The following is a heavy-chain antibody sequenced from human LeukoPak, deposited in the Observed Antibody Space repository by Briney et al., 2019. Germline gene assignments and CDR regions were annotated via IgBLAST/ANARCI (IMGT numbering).Heavy chain of an antibody. CDR1: GGTFSSYA. Sequence: GASVKVSCKASGGTFSSYAISWVRQAPGQGLEWMGGIIPIFGTANYAQKFQGRVTITTDESTSTAYMELSSLRSEDTAVYYCARSPVDWSGQYPSPFDYWGQGTPVTVSS. D-gene: IGHD3-3*01. V-gene: IGHV1-69*05. J-gene: IGHJ4*02. CDR2: IIPIFGTA. CDR3: ARSPVDWSGQYPSPFDY.